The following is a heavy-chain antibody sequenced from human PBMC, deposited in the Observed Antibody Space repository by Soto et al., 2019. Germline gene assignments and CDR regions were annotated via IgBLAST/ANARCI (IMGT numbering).Heavy chain of an antibody. CDR1: GYSFTSYG. Sequence: SVKVSCKASGYSFTSYGIGWVRQAPGQGPEWMGWISGHNGNTNHPQSLQGRVTMTTDTSRNTAYMELRSLRSDDTAVYYCARHRFNYYDDTVYYYFDYWGQ. CDR2: ISGHNGNT. CDR3: ARHRFNYYDDTVYYYFDY. D-gene: IGHD3-22*01. V-gene: IGHV1-18*04. J-gene: IGHJ4*01.